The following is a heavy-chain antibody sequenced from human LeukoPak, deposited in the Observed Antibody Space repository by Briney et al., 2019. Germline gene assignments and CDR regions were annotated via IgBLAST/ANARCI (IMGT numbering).Heavy chain of an antibody. Sequence: SETLSLTCTVSGGSISSYYWSWIRQPPGKGLEWIGYIYYSGTTNYNPSLKSRVTISVDTSKNQFSLKLSSVTAADTAVYYCARVSIAARPVDYWGQGTLVTVSS. CDR2: IYYSGTT. CDR3: ARVSIAARPVDY. V-gene: IGHV4-59*12. D-gene: IGHD6-6*01. CDR1: GGSISSYY. J-gene: IGHJ4*02.